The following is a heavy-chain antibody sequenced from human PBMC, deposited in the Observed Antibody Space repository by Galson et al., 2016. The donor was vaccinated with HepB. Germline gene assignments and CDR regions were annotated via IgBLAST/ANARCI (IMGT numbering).Heavy chain of an antibody. CDR3: ANLAQTTGDYFDY. D-gene: IGHD4-11*01. J-gene: IGHJ4*02. CDR2: ISNSSSTI. CDR1: GFTFSSYS. Sequence: SLRLSCAASGFTFSSYSMNWVRQAPGKGLEWVSYISNSSSTIYYGDSVKGRFTISRENAKNSLDLQMDSLGHEDTAVYYCANLAQTTGDYFDYWGQGTLVTVSS. V-gene: IGHV3-48*02.